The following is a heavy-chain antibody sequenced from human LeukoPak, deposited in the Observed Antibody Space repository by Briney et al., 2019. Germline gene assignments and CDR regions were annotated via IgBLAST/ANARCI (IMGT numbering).Heavy chain of an antibody. CDR2: INHSGST. CDR3: ARHPTLFGYCSGGSCYRFQFDY. Sequence: SETVSLTCAVYGGSFSGYYWSWIRQPPGKGLEWIGEINHSGSTNYNPSLKSRVTISVDTSKNQFSLKLSSVTAADTAVYYCARHPTLFGYCSGGSCYRFQFDYWGQGTLVTVSS. D-gene: IGHD2-15*01. CDR1: GGSFSGYY. J-gene: IGHJ4*02. V-gene: IGHV4-34*01.